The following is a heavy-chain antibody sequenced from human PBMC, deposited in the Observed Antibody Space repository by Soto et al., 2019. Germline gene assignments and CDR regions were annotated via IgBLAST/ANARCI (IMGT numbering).Heavy chain of an antibody. CDR1: GFTFSDYY. J-gene: IGHJ4*02. CDR3: ARSGDNYNRLDY. CDR2: SSNSGTFS. V-gene: IGHV3-11*06. D-gene: IGHD1-1*01. Sequence: LRLSCEGSGFTFSDYYISWIRQAPGKGLEWISYSSNSGTFSRYADSVKGRFSISRDNTKNLLYLQMNSLRAEDTAVYYCARSGDNYNRLDYWGQGTPVTVS.